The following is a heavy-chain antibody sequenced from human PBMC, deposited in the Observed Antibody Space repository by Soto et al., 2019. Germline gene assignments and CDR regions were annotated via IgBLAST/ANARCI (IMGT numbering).Heavy chain of an antibody. Sequence: EVQLLESGGDLVQPGGSLRLSCAASGFTFSSDAMSWVRQAPGKGLEWVSTISGSGGSTYYADSVKGRFTISRDNSRNTLYLEMNSLRVEDTAVYYCAKSKPAAGDYWGQGTLVTVSS. CDR2: ISGSGGST. CDR1: GFTFSSDA. V-gene: IGHV3-23*01. D-gene: IGHD6-13*01. CDR3: AKSKPAAGDY. J-gene: IGHJ4*02.